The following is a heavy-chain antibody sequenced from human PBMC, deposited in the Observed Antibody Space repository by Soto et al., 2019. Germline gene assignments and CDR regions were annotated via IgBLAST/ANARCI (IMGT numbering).Heavy chain of an antibody. V-gene: IGHV3-73*01. CDR1: GFTFSGSA. CDR3: TRHFHRYCSSTSCYHNKSYYYYYMDV. CDR2: IRSKANSYAT. D-gene: IGHD2-2*01. J-gene: IGHJ6*03. Sequence: WGSLRLSCAAAGFTFSGSAMYWVRQASGKGLEWVGRIRSKANSYATAYAASVKGRFTISRDDSKNTAYLQMNSLKTEDTAVYYCTRHFHRYCSSTSCYHNKSYYYYYMDVWGKGTTVTVSS.